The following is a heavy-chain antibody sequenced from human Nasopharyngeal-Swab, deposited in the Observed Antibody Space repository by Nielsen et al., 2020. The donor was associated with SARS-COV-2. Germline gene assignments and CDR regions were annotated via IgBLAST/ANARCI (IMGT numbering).Heavy chain of an antibody. V-gene: IGHV4-39*07. CDR2: IYYSGST. D-gene: IGHD2-15*01. Sequence: SETLSLTCTVSGGSISSSSYSWGWIRQPPGKGLEWIGSIYYSGSTYYNPSLKSRVTISVDTSKNQFSLKLSSVTAADTAVYYCARETLYCSGGSCRSTFDPWGQGTLVTVSS. CDR1: GGSISSSSYS. J-gene: IGHJ5*02. CDR3: ARETLYCSGGSCRSTFDP.